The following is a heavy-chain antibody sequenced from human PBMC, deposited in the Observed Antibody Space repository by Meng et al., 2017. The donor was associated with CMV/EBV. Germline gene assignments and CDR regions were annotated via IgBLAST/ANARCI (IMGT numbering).Heavy chain of an antibody. CDR1: GSTFSDYY. D-gene: IGHD5-12*01. Sequence: GESLKISCAASGSTFSDYYMSWIRQAPGKGLEWVSYISSSGSTIYYADSVKGRFTISRDNAKNSLYLQMNSLRAEDTAVYYCARGRRGYSGYGFYDYWGQGTLVTVSS. CDR3: ARGRRGYSGYGFYDY. CDR2: ISSSGSTI. J-gene: IGHJ4*02. V-gene: IGHV3-11*01.